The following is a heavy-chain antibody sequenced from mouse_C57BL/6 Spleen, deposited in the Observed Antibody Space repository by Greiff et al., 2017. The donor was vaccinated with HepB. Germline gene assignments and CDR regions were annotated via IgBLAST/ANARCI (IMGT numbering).Heavy chain of an antibody. J-gene: IGHJ2*01. Sequence: VQLQQSGPELVKPGASVKISCKASGYTFTDYYMNWVKQSHGKSLEWIGDINPNNGGTSYNQKFKGKATLTVDKSSSTAYMELRSLTSEDSAVYYCARPTHYYGSSPDYWGQGTTLTVSS. CDR1: GYTFTDYY. D-gene: IGHD1-1*01. CDR3: ARPTHYYGSSPDY. CDR2: INPNNGGT. V-gene: IGHV1-26*01.